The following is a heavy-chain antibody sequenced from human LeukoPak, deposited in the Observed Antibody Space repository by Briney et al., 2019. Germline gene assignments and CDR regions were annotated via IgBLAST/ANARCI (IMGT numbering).Heavy chain of an antibody. CDR3: ARDRSVSARLFDY. CDR1: GDSISGYY. V-gene: IGHV4-59*01. J-gene: IGHJ4*02. D-gene: IGHD6-6*01. CDR2: IFYSGSA. Sequence: SETLSLTCTVSGDSISGYYWHWIQQPPGKGLEWIAYIFYSGSANYNPSLKSRVTISVDTSKNQFSLKLSSVTAADTAVYYCARDRSVSARLFDYWGQGTLVTVSP.